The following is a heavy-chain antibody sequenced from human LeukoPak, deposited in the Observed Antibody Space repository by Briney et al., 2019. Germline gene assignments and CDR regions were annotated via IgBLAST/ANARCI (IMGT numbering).Heavy chain of an antibody. CDR1: GYTFTSYG. J-gene: IGHJ5*02. Sequence: ASVKVSCKASGYTFTSYGISWVRQAPGQGLEWMGWISAYNGNTNYERKLQGRVTMTTDTSTGTAYMELRSLRSDDTAVYYCARAPYYYDSSGYYYFDPWGQGTLVTVSS. CDR3: ARAPYYYDSSGYYYFDP. CDR2: ISAYNGNT. V-gene: IGHV1-18*01. D-gene: IGHD3-22*01.